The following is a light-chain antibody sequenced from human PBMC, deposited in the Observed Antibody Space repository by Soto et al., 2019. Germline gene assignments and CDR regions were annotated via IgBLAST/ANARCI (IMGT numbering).Light chain of an antibody. V-gene: IGKV1-5*03. CDR2: KAS. Sequence: DLQMTQSPSTLSASVGDRVTITCRASQSTSTWLAWYQHKPGKAPNLLIYKASSLESGVPSRFSGSRSGTEFTLTISSLQPDDVSTYYCQQYGRYRTFGQGTKVEIK. J-gene: IGKJ1*01. CDR1: QSTSTW. CDR3: QQYGRYRT.